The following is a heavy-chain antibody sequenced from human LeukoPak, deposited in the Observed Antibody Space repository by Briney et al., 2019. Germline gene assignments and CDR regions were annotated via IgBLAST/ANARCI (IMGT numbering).Heavy chain of an antibody. V-gene: IGHV4-34*01. CDR1: GGSFSGYY. D-gene: IGHD3-10*01. CDR2: INHSGST. J-gene: IGHJ5*02. Sequence: SETLSLTCAVYGGSFSGYYWSWIRQPPGKGLEWIGEINHSGSTNYNPSLKSRVTISVDTSKNQFSLKLSSVTAADTAVYYCVRGRGWFGETWFDPWGQGTLVTVSS. CDR3: VRGRGWFGETWFDP.